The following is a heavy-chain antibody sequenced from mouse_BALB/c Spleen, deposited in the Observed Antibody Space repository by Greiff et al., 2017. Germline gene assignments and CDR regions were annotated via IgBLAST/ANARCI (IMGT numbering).Heavy chain of an antibody. CDR2: ISSGGSYT. Sequence: EVHLVESGGGLVKPGGSLKLSCAASGFTFSSYAMSWVRQSPEKRLEWVAEISSGGSYTYYPDTVTGRFTISRDNAKNTLYLEMSSLRSEDTAMYYCARDNDGFSWYFDVWGAGTTVTVSS. J-gene: IGHJ1*01. CDR1: GFTFSSYA. D-gene: IGHD2-3*01. CDR3: ARDNDGFSWYFDV. V-gene: IGHV5-9-4*01.